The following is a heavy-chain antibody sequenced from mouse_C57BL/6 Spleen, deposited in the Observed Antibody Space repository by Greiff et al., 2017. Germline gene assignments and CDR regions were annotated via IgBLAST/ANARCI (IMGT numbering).Heavy chain of an antibody. V-gene: IGHV10-1*01. D-gene: IGHD2-5*01. CDR3: VRQSNYYAMDY. CDR2: IRSKSNNYAT. CDR1: GFSFNTYA. J-gene: IGHJ4*01. Sequence: GGGLVQPKGSLKLSCAASGFSFNTYAMNWVRQAPGKGLEWVARIRSKSNNYATYYADSVKDRFTISRDDSESMLYLQMNNLKTEDTAMYYCVRQSNYYAMDYWGQGTSVTVSS.